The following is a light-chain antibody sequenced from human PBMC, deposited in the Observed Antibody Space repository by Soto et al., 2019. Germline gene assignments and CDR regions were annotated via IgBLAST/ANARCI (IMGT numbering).Light chain of an antibody. J-gene: IGKJ1*01. Sequence: EIVMTQSPATLSVSPGERATLSCRASQSVSSNLAWYHQKPGQAPRLLIYGASTRATGIPAKFSGSGSGTDFTITIISLKSKDFAVYYCQQYNNWPRTFGQRTKVEI. CDR1: QSVSSN. CDR2: GAS. CDR3: QQYNNWPRT. V-gene: IGKV3-15*01.